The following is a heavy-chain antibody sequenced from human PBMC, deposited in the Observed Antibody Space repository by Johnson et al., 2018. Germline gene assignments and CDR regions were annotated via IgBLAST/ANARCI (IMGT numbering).Heavy chain of an antibody. CDR1: GFTFSAYG. J-gene: IGHJ1*01. CDR3: AKDGEVAAVDTGGYFHH. V-gene: IGHV3-30*18. CDR2: ISYDGSNK. D-gene: IGHD6-13*01. Sequence: VQLVESGGGVVQPGRSLRLSCAASGFTFSAYGMHWVRQAPGKGLEWVAVISYDGSNKYYADSVKGRFTISRDNSKNTLYLQMNSLRAGDTAVYYCAKDGEVAAVDTGGYFHHWGQGTLVTVSS.